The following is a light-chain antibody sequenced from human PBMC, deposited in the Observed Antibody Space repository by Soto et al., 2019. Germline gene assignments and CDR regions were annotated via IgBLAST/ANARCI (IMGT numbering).Light chain of an antibody. V-gene: IGLV1-51*01. J-gene: IGLJ2*01. CDR1: STDIGTYNS. CDR2: DNN. CDR3: ATWDYSLTGEV. Sequence: QSALTQPASVSGSPGRSITISCTGTSTDIGTYNSVSWYQHHPGKAPKLLIYDNNKRPSGIPDRFSGSKSGTSGTLDITGLQTGDEADYYCATWDYSLTGEVFGGGTKLTVL.